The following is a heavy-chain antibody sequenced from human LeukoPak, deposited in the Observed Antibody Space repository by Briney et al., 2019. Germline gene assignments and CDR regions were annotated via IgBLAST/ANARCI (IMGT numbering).Heavy chain of an antibody. V-gene: IGHV3-15*01. J-gene: IGHJ6*03. D-gene: IGHD3-22*01. CDR2: IKSKTDGGTT. CDR3: TTDPNRDPYYYDSSYGYYYYYMDV. Sequence: PGGSLRLSCAASGFTFSNAWMSWVRQAPGKGLEWVGRIKSKTDGGTTDYAAPVKGRFTISRDDSKNTLYLQMNSLKTEDTAVYYCTTDPNRDPYYYDSSYGYYYYYMDVWGKGTTVTVSS. CDR1: GFTFSNAW.